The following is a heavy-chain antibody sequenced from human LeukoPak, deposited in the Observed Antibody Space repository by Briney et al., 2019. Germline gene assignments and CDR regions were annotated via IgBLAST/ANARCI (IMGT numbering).Heavy chain of an antibody. V-gene: IGHV3-11*04. CDR2: ISSSGSTI. Sequence: GGSLRLSCAASGFTFSDYYMSWIRQAPGKGLEWVSYISSSGSTIYYADSVKGRFTISRDNAKNSLYLQMNSLRAEDTAVYYCAREQSYGSGSYYVCYFDYWGQGTLVTVSS. CDR3: AREQSYGSGSYYVCYFDY. CDR1: GFTFSDYY. D-gene: IGHD3-10*01. J-gene: IGHJ4*02.